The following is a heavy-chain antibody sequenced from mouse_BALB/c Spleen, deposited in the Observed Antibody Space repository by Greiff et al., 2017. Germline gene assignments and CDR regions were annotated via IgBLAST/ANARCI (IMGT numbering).Heavy chain of an antibody. Sequence: VKLMESGAELAKPGASVKMSCKASGYTFTSYWMHWVKQRPGQGLEWIGYINPSTGYTEYNQKFKDKATLTADKSSSTAYMQLSSLTSEDSAVYYCATYYRYDGYFDYWGQGTTLTVSS. CDR3: ATYYRYDGYFDY. V-gene: IGHV1-7*01. CDR2: INPSTGYT. J-gene: IGHJ2*01. CDR1: GYTFTSYW. D-gene: IGHD2-14*01.